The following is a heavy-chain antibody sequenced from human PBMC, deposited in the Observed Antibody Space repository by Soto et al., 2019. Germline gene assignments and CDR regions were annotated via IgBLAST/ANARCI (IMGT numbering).Heavy chain of an antibody. CDR2: ISAYNGNT. CDR1: GYTFTSYG. J-gene: IGHJ4*02. D-gene: IGHD3-10*01. Sequence: ASVKVSCKASGYTFTSYGISWVRQAPGQGLEWMGWISAYNGNTNYAQKLQGRVTMTTDTSTSTAYMELRSLRSDDTAVYYCARFKATYYYGSGSSDLEDYWGQGTLVTVSS. V-gene: IGHV1-18*01. CDR3: ARFKATYYYGSGSSDLEDY.